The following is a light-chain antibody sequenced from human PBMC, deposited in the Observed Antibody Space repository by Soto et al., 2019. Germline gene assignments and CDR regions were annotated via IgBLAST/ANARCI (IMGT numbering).Light chain of an antibody. V-gene: IGLV1-40*01. CDR2: VNN. CDR3: QSYASNLGAHVL. Sequence: QSVLTQPPSVSGAPGQRVTISCTGSSSNIGAGYDVHWYQQLPGTAPKLLIYVNNNRPSGVPDRFSGSKSGTSASLAITGLQAEDEADYYCQSYASNLGAHVLFGGGTKVTVL. CDR1: SSNIGAGYD. J-gene: IGLJ2*01.